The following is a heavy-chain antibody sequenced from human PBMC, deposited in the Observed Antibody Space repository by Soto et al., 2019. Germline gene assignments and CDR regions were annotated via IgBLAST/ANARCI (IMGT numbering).Heavy chain of an antibody. D-gene: IGHD3-9*01. Sequence: QVQLQESGPGLVKPSQTLSLTSTVSGGSISSGDYYWSLIRQPPGKGLEWIGYIYYSGSTYYNPSLQSRVTISADTSKNQFSLRLSSVTAADTAVYYCASDVVRYLYGMDVWGQGTTVTVSS. J-gene: IGHJ6*02. CDR2: IYYSGST. V-gene: IGHV4-30-4*01. CDR3: ASDVVRYLYGMDV. CDR1: GGSISSGDYY.